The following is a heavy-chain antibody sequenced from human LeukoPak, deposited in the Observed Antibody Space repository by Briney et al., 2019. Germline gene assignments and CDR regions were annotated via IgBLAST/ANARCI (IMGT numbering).Heavy chain of an antibody. CDR1: GGPFSGYY. V-gene: IGHV4-34*01. J-gene: IGHJ4*02. D-gene: IGHD3-10*01. Sequence: SETLSLTCAVYGGPFSGYYWSWIRQPPGKGLEWIGEINHSGSTNYNPSLKSRVTISVDTSKNQFSLNLSSVTAADTAVYYCARKRRGAGDYWGQGTLVTVSS. CDR3: ARKRRGAGDY. CDR2: INHSGST.